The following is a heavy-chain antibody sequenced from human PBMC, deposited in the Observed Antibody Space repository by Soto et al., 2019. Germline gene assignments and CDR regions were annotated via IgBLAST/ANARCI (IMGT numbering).Heavy chain of an antibody. CDR1: GGSISSGDYY. CDR3: ARGLGQRYYDFWSGYYPLDY. Sequence: QVQLQESGPGLVKPSQTLSLTCTVSGGSISSGDYYWSWIRQPPGKGLEWIGYIYYSGSTYYNPSLKSRVTISVDTSKNQFSLKLSSVTAADTAVYYCARGLGQRYYDFWSGYYPLDYWGQGTLVTVSS. J-gene: IGHJ4*02. D-gene: IGHD3-3*01. CDR2: IYYSGST. V-gene: IGHV4-30-4*01.